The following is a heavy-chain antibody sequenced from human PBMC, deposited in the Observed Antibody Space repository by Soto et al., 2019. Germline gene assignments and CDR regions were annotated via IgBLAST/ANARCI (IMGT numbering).Heavy chain of an antibody. D-gene: IGHD3-10*01. V-gene: IGHV3-23*01. J-gene: IGHJ4*02. Sequence: EVQLSGSGGGVVQPGGSLRLSCAASGFTFSSYAMSWVRQAPGKGLEWVSAISGSSTSTYYADSVKGRFTISRDNSKNTLYLQMNSLRAEDTAVYYCAKDPSSGFAMENYFDYWGQGTLVTVSS. CDR1: GFTFSSYA. CDR2: ISGSSTST. CDR3: AKDPSSGFAMENYFDY.